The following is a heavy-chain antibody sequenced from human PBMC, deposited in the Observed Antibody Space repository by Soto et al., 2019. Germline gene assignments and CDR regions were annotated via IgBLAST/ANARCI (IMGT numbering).Heavy chain of an antibody. J-gene: IGHJ4*02. CDR3: ARGWQWLVYYFDY. V-gene: IGHV3-30-3*01. CDR2: ISYDGSNK. CDR1: GFTFSSYA. D-gene: IGHD6-19*01. Sequence: PGGSLRLSCAASGFTFSSYAMHWVRQAPGKGLEWVAVISYDGSNKYYADSVKGRFTISRDNSKNTLYLQMNSLRAEDTAVYYCARGWQWLVYYFDYWGQGTLVTVSS.